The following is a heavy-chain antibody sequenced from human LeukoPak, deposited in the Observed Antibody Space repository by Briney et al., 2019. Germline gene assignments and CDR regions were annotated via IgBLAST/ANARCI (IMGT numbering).Heavy chain of an antibody. D-gene: IGHD5-24*01. Sequence: SETLSLTCTVSGDSISSNNYYRGWIRQPPGKGLEWIGTIYYSGSTYYNPSLKSRVTISVDTSKNQFSLKLSSVTAADTAVYYCARRRRKNGYTNRYYFDYWGQGNLVTVSS. CDR2: IYYSGST. CDR1: GDSISSNNYY. CDR3: ARRRRKNGYTNRYYFDY. V-gene: IGHV4-39*01. J-gene: IGHJ4*02.